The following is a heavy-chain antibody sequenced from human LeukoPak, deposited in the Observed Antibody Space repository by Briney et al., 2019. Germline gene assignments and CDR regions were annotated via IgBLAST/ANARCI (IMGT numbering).Heavy chain of an antibody. J-gene: IGHJ6*03. CDR2: INYDGSKE. CDR1: GFTFSRFG. CDR3: AKDEVVLSYYYIDV. Sequence: PGGSLRLSCAASGFTFSRFGMHWVRQAPGKGLEWVTFINYDGSKEYYADSVKGRFTISRDSSKNTLYLQMNSLRAEDTAVYYCAKDEVVLSYYYIDVWGKGTTVTVSS. D-gene: IGHD2-2*01. V-gene: IGHV3-30*02.